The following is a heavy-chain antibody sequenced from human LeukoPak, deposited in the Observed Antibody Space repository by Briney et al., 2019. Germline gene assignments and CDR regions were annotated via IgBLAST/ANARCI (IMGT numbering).Heavy chain of an antibody. CDR2: ISWNSGSI. D-gene: IGHD2-15*01. J-gene: IGHJ6*02. V-gene: IGHV3-9*01. Sequence: GRSLRLSCAASGFTFDDYAMHWVRQAPGKGLEWVSGISWNSGSIGYADSVKGRFTISRDNAKNSLYLQMNSLRAEDTALYYCAKDGVAYCSGGSPCATGGVWGQGTTVTVSS. CDR1: GFTFDDYA. CDR3: AKDGVAYCSGGSPCATGGV.